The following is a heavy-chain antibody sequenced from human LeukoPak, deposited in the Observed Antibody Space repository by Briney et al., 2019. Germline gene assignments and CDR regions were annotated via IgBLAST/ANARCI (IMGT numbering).Heavy chain of an antibody. J-gene: IGHJ3*02. CDR3: ARGGQLWSYDAFDI. CDR1: GGSFSGYY. CDR2: VNHSGST. D-gene: IGHD5-18*01. V-gene: IGHV4-34*01. Sequence: SETLSLTCAVYGGSFSGYYWSWIRQPPGKGLEWIGEVNHSGSTNYNPSLKSRVTISVDTSKNQFSLKPSSVTAADTAVYYCARGGQLWSYDAFDIWGQGTMVTVSS.